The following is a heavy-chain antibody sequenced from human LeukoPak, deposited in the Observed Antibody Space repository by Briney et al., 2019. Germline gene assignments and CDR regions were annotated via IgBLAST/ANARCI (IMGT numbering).Heavy chain of an antibody. CDR1: GFTVSSNY. CDR3: ARRLGYCSGGSCYYFDY. J-gene: IGHJ4*02. D-gene: IGHD2-15*01. CDR2: IYSGGST. V-gene: IGHV3-53*01. Sequence: GGSLRLSCAASGFTVSSNYMSWVRQAPGKGLEWVSVIYSGGSTYYADSVKGRFTISRDNSKNMLYLQMNSLRAEDTAVYYCARRLGYCSGGSCYYFDYWGQGTLVTVSS.